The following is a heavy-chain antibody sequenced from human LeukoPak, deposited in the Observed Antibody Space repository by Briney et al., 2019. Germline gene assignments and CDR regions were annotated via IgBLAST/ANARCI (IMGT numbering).Heavy chain of an antibody. J-gene: IGHJ4*02. CDR2: VYYSGSS. Sequence: KPSQTLSLTCTVSGSSASSDEYYWRWVRQHPGKGLEWIGYVYYSGSSYYIPSLESRVTMSVEVSKNQFSLELRSVTAADTAVYYCARVKVLRFLEWFLDFWGQGALVTVSS. V-gene: IGHV4-31*03. D-gene: IGHD3-3*01. CDR3: ARVKVLRFLEWFLDF. CDR1: GSSASSDEYY.